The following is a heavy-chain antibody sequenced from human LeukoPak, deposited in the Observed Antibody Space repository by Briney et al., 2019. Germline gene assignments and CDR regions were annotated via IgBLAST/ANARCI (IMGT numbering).Heavy chain of an antibody. V-gene: IGHV3-48*01. CDR1: GFPFSSYR. Sequence: GGSLRLSCAASGFPFSSYRMNWVRQAPGKGLDWVSYISSSSTTIYYADSVRGRFTICRDNAKNSLYLHMNSLSGEDTAVYYCARELTGFDYWGQGTLVTVSS. CDR3: ARELTGFDY. D-gene: IGHD1-14*01. CDR2: ISSSSTTI. J-gene: IGHJ4*02.